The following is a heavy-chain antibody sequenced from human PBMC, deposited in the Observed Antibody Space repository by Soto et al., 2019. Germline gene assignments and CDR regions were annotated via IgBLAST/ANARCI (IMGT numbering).Heavy chain of an antibody. D-gene: IGHD5-18*01. V-gene: IGHV4-30-4*01. CDR1: GGSISSGDYY. CDR2: IYYSGTT. Sequence: SETLSLTCTVSGGSISSGDYYWSWIRQSPGKGLEWIGYIYYSGTTYYNPSLKSRVTISADTSKNQFSLKLSSVTAADTAVYYCARALIQLWPHYYYGMDVWGQGTTVTVSS. CDR3: ARALIQLWPHYYYGMDV. J-gene: IGHJ6*02.